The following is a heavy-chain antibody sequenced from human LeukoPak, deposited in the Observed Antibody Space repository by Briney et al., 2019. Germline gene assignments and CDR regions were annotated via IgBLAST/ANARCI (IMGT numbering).Heavy chain of an antibody. Sequence: GGSLRLSCAASGFSFSDYAMHWVRQTPGKGLEWVAFIRYDGSNKYYADSVEGRFTISRDNSKNTLSLQMNSLRPEDTAVCYCAKAPVTLGYFDYWGQGTLVTVSS. J-gene: IGHJ4*02. D-gene: IGHD7-27*01. CDR1: GFSFSDYA. CDR2: IRYDGSNK. V-gene: IGHV3-30*02. CDR3: AKAPVTLGYFDY.